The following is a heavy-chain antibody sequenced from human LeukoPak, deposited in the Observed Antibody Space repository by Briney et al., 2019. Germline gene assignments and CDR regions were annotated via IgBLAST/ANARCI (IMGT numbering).Heavy chain of an antibody. Sequence: ASVKVSCKASGYTFTGYYMHWVRQAPGQGLEWMGRINPNSSGTNYAQKFQGRVTMTRDTSISTAYMELSRLRSDDTAVYYCARDLDFWSGHDYWGQGTLVTVSS. CDR2: INPNSSGT. J-gene: IGHJ4*02. CDR1: GYTFTGYY. V-gene: IGHV1-2*06. CDR3: ARDLDFWSGHDY. D-gene: IGHD3-3*01.